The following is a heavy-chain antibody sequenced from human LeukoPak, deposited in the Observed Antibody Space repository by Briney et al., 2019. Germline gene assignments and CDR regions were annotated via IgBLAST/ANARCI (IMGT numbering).Heavy chain of an antibody. J-gene: IGHJ4*02. Sequence: GGSLRLSCVASGVTISGYWMHWVRQAPGKGLAWVSRVDSDGTTTRYADSVKGRFTISRDNAKNTVYLQMNSLRAEDTAVYYCARIITAAAADCWDQGTLVAVSS. V-gene: IGHV3-74*01. D-gene: IGHD6-13*01. CDR3: ARIITAAAADC. CDR1: GVTISGYW. CDR2: VDSDGTTT.